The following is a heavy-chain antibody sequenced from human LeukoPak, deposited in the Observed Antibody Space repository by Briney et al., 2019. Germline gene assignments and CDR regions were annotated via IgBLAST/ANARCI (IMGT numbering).Heavy chain of an antibody. CDR1: GFNFMTYG. Sequence: GGSLRLSCAASGFNFMTYGMHWVRPAPGKGLEWVAFISYDGGKRFFGESVKGRFTIARDNSENTVSLQMNTLKTEDTAVYYCARHVVAVGFDYWGQGTLVTVSS. CDR3: ARHVVAVGFDY. D-gene: IGHD3-22*01. J-gene: IGHJ4*02. V-gene: IGHV3-30*03. CDR2: ISYDGGKR.